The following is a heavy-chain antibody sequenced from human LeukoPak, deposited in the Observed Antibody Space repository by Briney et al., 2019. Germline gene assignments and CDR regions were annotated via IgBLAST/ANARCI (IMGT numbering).Heavy chain of an antibody. Sequence: SETLSLTCTVSGGSISSGGYYWSWIRQHPGKGLEWIGYIYYSGSTYYNPSLKSRVTISVHTSKNQFSLKLSSVTAADTAVYYCARSHSSGPSDYWGQGTLVTVSS. CDR1: GGSISSGGYY. CDR2: IYYSGST. V-gene: IGHV4-31*03. J-gene: IGHJ4*02. D-gene: IGHD3-22*01. CDR3: ARSHSSGPSDY.